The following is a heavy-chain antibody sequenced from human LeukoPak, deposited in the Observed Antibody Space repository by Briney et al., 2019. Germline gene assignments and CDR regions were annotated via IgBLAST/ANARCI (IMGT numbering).Heavy chain of an antibody. J-gene: IGHJ4*02. CDR2: INPNSGGT. D-gene: IGHD1-7*01. Sequence: GASVKVSCKASGYTFTGYYMHWVRQAPVQGLEWMGWINPNSGGTNYAQKFQGRVTMTRDTSISTAYMELSRLRSDDTAVYYCAREAVTGTTSNFDYWGQGTLVTVSS. V-gene: IGHV1-2*02. CDR1: GYTFTGYY. CDR3: AREAVTGTTSNFDY.